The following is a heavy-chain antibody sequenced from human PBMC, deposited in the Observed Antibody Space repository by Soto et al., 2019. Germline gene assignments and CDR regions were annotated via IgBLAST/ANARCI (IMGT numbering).Heavy chain of an antibody. CDR1: GFTFSSYA. D-gene: IGHD1-26*01. V-gene: IGHV3-48*02. Sequence: ESVGGLVQPGRSRRLSCAASGFTFSSYAFNWVRQAPGKGLEWISYISVGSGSIFYADSVKGRFTISRDDAQTSLYLQMNTLRDEDTAIYFCVRDDKWAFDIWGQGTTVIVSS. CDR3: VRDDKWAFDI. CDR2: ISVGSGSI. J-gene: IGHJ3*02.